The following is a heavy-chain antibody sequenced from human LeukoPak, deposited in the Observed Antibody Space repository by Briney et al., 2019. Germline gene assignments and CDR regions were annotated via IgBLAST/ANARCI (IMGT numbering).Heavy chain of an antibody. CDR2: IHPSGNT. J-gene: IGHJ5*02. D-gene: IGHD5-24*01. Sequence: PSETLSLTCAVYGGSLSGYYWSWIRQPPGKGLEWIGEIHPSGNTYYNPSLMRRVTISVDTSNNQFSLKLSSVTAADTAVYYCSRGSDTYKSAVAWGQGTLVTVPS. CDR3: SRGSDTYKSAVA. CDR1: GGSLSGYY. V-gene: IGHV4-34*01.